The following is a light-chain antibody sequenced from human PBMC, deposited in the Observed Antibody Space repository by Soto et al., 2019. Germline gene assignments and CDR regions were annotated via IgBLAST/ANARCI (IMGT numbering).Light chain of an antibody. CDR2: GAS. CDR1: QSVSSNY. V-gene: IGKV3-20*01. CDR3: QQYGSPPRT. J-gene: IGKJ1*01. Sequence: EIVLTQSPGTLSLSPGERATLSCRASQSVSSNYLAWYQQKPGQPPKVLIYGASTRATGIPDRFSGSASGTDFTLTISRLEPDDLAVYYCQQYGSPPRTFGQGTKVEIK.